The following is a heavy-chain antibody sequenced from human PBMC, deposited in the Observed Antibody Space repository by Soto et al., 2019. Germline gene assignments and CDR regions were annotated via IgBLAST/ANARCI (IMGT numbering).Heavy chain of an antibody. Sequence: EVQLVQSGGGLIQTGGSLRLSCAASGFTFSSYDMHWVRQVTGKGLEWVSAIGTAGDTYYTGSVKGRFTISRDNAKKSLYLQMNSLRAGDTAVYYCARVPDVWGQGTTVTVSS. V-gene: IGHV3-13*01. CDR3: ARVPDV. CDR2: IGTAGDT. J-gene: IGHJ6*02. CDR1: GFTFSSYD.